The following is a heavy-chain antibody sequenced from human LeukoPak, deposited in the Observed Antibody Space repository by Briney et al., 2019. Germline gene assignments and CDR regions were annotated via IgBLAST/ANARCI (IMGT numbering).Heavy chain of an antibody. CDR3: ARTIAQYSNSWLYFYYGLDV. CDR2: IFGSGGSP. J-gene: IGHJ6*02. Sequence: GGSLRLSCAASGFTFNSYAMYWVRQAPGKGLEWISGIFGSGGSPHYADSVKGRFTISRDNFQNTVYLQLGSLRVEDTAVYYCARTIAQYSNSWLYFYYGLDVWGQGTTVTVSS. D-gene: IGHD6-13*01. CDR1: GFTFNSYA. V-gene: IGHV3-23*01.